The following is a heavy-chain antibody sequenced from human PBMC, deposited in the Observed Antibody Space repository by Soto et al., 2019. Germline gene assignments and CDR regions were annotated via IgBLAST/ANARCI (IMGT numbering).Heavy chain of an antibody. CDR1: GDSMRCYDFY. CDR2: AYFSGGNT. CDR3: AYGSSSAWIDY. Sequence: SETLSLTCSVSGDSMRCYDFYWGWIRQAPGKGLEWIGSAYFSGGNTYYSPSLKSRVSISVDTSKNEFSLRLTSLTAADTAVYFCAYGSSSAWIDYWGQGTLVTVSS. D-gene: IGHD6-25*01. V-gene: IGHV4-39*01. J-gene: IGHJ4*02.